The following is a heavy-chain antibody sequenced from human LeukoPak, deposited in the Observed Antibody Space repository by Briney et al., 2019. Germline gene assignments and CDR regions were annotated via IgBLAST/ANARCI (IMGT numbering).Heavy chain of an antibody. D-gene: IGHD6-13*01. CDR3: AKDDPTSSIDY. V-gene: IGHV3-33*06. J-gene: IGHJ4*02. CDR1: GFTFTSYG. Sequence: SLRLSSAASGFTFTSYGMHWVRQAPAKGLDWGAVIWYDGSNKYYADSVKGRFTISRDNSKNTLYLQMNSLRAEDTAVYYCAKDDPTSSIDYWGQGTLVTVSS. CDR2: IWYDGSNK.